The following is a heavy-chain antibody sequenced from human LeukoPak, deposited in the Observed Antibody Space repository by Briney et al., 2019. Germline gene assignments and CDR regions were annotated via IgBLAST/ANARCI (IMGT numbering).Heavy chain of an antibody. CDR3: ARGLYFDY. V-gene: IGHV4-34*01. Sequence: PSETLSLTCGVYGGSFSGYYWSWIRQPPGKGLEWIGEINHSGSTNYNPSLKSRVTISVDTSKNQFSLKLSSVTAADTAVYYCARGLYFDYWGQGTLVTVSS. CDR1: GGSFSGYY. J-gene: IGHJ4*02. CDR2: INHSGST.